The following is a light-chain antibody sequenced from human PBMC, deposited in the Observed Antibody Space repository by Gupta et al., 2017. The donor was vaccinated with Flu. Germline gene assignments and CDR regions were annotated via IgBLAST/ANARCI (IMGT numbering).Light chain of an antibody. J-gene: IGKJ3*01. CDR2: KVS. V-gene: IGKV1-5*03. CDR1: EYINTW. CDR3: QRDDTSTFT. Sequence: DIQMAQSPSTVSASVGDRVTITCRASEYINTWLAWYQQKPGKAPKLLIYKVSNLQSGVPSRFSGSGSGTEFTLTISNLQPDDFATYYCQRDDTSTFTFGHGTKVDIK.